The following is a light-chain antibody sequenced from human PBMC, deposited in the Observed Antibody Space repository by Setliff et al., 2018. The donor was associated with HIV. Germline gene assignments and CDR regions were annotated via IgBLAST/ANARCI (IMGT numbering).Light chain of an antibody. CDR3: CSYAGRYSFGV. CDR1: SSNIGSNT. J-gene: IGLJ1*01. V-gene: IGLV1-44*01. Sequence: QSVLTQPPSASGTPGLRVSISCSGSSSNIGSNTVNWYQQLPGTAPKLLIHSNNQRPSGVPDRFSGSKSGTSASLAISGLQSGDEADYYCCSYAGRYSFGVFGTGTKGTVL. CDR2: SNN.